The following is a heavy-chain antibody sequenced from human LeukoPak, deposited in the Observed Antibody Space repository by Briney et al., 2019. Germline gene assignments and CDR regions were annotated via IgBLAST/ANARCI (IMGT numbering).Heavy chain of an antibody. V-gene: IGHV3-23*01. Sequence: PGGSLRLSCAASGFTFSSYAMSWVRQAPGKGLEWVSAISGSGGSTYYADSVKGRFTISRDNSKNTLYLQMNSLRAEDTAVYYCARADSSSWSSELYYYYGMDVWGQGTTVTVSS. CDR1: GFTFSSYA. CDR3: ARADSSSWSSELYYYYGMDV. D-gene: IGHD6-13*01. J-gene: IGHJ6*02. CDR2: ISGSGGST.